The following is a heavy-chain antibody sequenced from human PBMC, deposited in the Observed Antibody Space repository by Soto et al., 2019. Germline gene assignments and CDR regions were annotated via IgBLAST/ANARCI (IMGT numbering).Heavy chain of an antibody. D-gene: IGHD3-10*01. J-gene: IGHJ6*03. CDR1: GFTFNNYW. CDR3: ARGARGFFYMDV. V-gene: IGHV3-74*01. Sequence: EVQLVESGGGLVQPGGSLRLSCAASGFTFNNYWIHWVRQGPGKGLVWVSRINSDGSNTNYADSVKGRFTISRDNAKNTVYLPMNSLRAEDTAVYYCARGARGFFYMDVWGKGTTVTVSS. CDR2: INSDGSNT.